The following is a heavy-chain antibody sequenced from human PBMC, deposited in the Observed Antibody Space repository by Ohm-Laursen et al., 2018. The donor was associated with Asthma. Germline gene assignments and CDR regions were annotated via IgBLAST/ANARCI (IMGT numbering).Heavy chain of an antibody. CDR2: IYYSGST. CDR3: ARGMIRGLIDY. V-gene: IGHV4-59*01. D-gene: IGHD3-16*01. CDR1: GGSISSYY. Sequence: TLSLTCAVSGGSISSYYWRWIRQPPGKGLEWIGYIYYSGSTNYNPSLKSRVTISVDTSKNQFSLKLSSVNAADAAVYYCARGMIRGLIDYWGQGTRVTVSS. J-gene: IGHJ4*02.